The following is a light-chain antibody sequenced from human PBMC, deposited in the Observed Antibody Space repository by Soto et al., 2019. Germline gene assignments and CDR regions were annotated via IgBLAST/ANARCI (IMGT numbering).Light chain of an antibody. V-gene: IGKV1-39*01. CDR1: QYIGTY. Sequence: DIQMTQSPSSLSTSVGDRVTITCRASQYIGTYLNWYQQKPGKAPKLLISSASRLQSGVPSTFSGRGPGTDFTLTISRLQPRDFPTYYCQQSFTIPWTFGKGTKVEIK. CDR3: QQSFTIPWT. J-gene: IGKJ1*01. CDR2: SAS.